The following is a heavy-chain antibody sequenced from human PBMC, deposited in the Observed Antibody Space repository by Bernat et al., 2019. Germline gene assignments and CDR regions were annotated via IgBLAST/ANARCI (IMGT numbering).Heavy chain of an antibody. CDR1: GFTFSDYY. V-gene: IGHV3-11*01. CDR2: ISSSGSTI. Sequence: QVQLVESGGGLVKPGGSLRLSCAASGFTFSDYYMSWIRQAPGKGLEWVSYISSSGSTIYYADSVKGQFTISRDNAKNSLYLQMNSLRAEDTAVYYCARVVVVVVAASYYMDVWGKGTTVTVSS. D-gene: IGHD2-15*01. CDR3: ARVVVVVVAASYYMDV. J-gene: IGHJ6*03.